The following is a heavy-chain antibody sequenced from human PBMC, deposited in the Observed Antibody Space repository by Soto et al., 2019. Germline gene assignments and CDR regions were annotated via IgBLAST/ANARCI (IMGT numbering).Heavy chain of an antibody. J-gene: IGHJ6*02. CDR1: GFTFSSYG. Sequence: GGSLRLSCAASGFTFSSYGMHWVRQAPGKGLEWVAVISYDGSNKYYADSVKGRFTISRDNSKNTLYLQMNSLRAEDTAVYYCAKDRLRWLVRVFYYYYGKDVWGQGTTVTVSS. V-gene: IGHV3-30*18. D-gene: IGHD6-19*01. CDR2: ISYDGSNK. CDR3: AKDRLRWLVRVFYYYYGKDV.